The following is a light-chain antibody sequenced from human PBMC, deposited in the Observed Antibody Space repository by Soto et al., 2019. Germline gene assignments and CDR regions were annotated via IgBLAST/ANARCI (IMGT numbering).Light chain of an antibody. V-gene: IGLV2-14*02. CDR1: SSDVGSYNL. J-gene: IGLJ1*01. CDR2: EVT. CDR3: NSYTSASFYV. Sequence: QSVLTQPASVSGSPGQSITISCTGTSSDVGSYNLVSWYQQHPGKAPKLMIYEVTSRASGVSHRFSGSKSGNTASLTISGLQAEDEAEYYCNSYTSASFYVFGTGTKVTVL.